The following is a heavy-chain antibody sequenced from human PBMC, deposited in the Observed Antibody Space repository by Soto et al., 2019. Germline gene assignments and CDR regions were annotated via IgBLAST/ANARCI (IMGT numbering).Heavy chain of an antibody. Sequence: QVQLVQSGAEVKKPGASVKVSCKASGYTLTTYVMHWVRRAPGQRLEWMGWINAGNDNTKYSEKFQGRVTITRDTSASTVYMELSSLSSEDTAVYYCAKVGQYYYGMDVWGQGTTVTVSS. CDR3: AKVGQYYYGMDV. D-gene: IGHD3-3*01. J-gene: IGHJ6*02. CDR1: GYTLTTYV. CDR2: INAGNDNT. V-gene: IGHV1-3*01.